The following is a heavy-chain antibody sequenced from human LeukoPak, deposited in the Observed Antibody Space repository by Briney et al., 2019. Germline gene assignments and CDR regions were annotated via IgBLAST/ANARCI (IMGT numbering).Heavy chain of an antibody. J-gene: IGHJ4*02. CDR2: IYPRDSRT. D-gene: IGHD2-2*01. CDR3: ARHLSDITSSPNY. Sequence: GESLKISCKGSGYSFSSYWIAWVRQMPGIGLEWMGVIYPRDSRTTYSPSFQDQVTISADKSISTAYLQWTSLKASDTAMYYCARHLSDITSSPNYWGPGTLVTVSS. CDR1: GYSFSSYW. V-gene: IGHV5-51*01.